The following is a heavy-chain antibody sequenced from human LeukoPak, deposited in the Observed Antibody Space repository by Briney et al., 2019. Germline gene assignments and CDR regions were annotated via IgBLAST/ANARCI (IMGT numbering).Heavy chain of an antibody. V-gene: IGHV3-21*04. J-gene: IGHJ4*02. Sequence: GGSLRLSCAASGFTFSSYSMNWVRQAPGKGLEWVSSISSSSSYIYYADSVKGRFTISRDNSKNTLYLQMNSLRAEDTAVYYCARDQYSSSYGYFDYWGQGTLVTVSS. CDR1: GFTFSSYS. CDR2: ISSSSSYI. D-gene: IGHD6-6*01. CDR3: ARDQYSSSYGYFDY.